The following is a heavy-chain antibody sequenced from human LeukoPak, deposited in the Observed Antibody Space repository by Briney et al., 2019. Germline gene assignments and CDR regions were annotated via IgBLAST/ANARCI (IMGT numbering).Heavy chain of an antibody. CDR1: GFTFSSYA. V-gene: IGHV3-64*01. CDR3: ARAYYYDSSGYLGY. J-gene: IGHJ4*02. CDR2: ISSNGGST. D-gene: IGHD3-22*01. Sequence: GGSLRPSCAASGFTFSSYAMHWVRQAPGKGLEYVSAISSNGGSTYYANSVKGRFTISRDNSKNTLYLQMGSLRAEDMAVYYCARAYYYDSSGYLGYWGQGTLVTVSS.